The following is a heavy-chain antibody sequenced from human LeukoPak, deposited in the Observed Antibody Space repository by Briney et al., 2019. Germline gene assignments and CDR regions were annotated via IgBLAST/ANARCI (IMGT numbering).Heavy chain of an antibody. J-gene: IGHJ4*02. V-gene: IGHV3-23*01. CDR1: GFTFSSYA. CDR3: AKVPSGRYCSGGSCYFDY. D-gene: IGHD2-15*01. Sequence: GGSLRLSCSASGFTFSSYAMSWVRQAPGKGLEWVSAISGSGGSTYYADSVKGRFTISRDNSKNTLYLQMNSLRAEDTAVYYCAKVPSGRYCSGGSCYFDYWGQGTLVTVSS. CDR2: ISGSGGST.